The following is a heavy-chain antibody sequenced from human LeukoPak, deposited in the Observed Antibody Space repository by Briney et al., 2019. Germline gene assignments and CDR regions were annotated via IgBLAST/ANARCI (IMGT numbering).Heavy chain of an antibody. D-gene: IGHD6-6*01. CDR1: GFSFSGHW. J-gene: IGHJ4*02. CDR2: ISPTGSTT. V-gene: IGHV3-74*01. Sequence: GGSLRLSCTASGFSFSGHWMHWARQLPGKGLVWVSRISPTGSTTSYADSVKGRFTVSRGNAKNTLYLQVNNLRAEDTAVYYCARGPNSNWSGLDFWGQGTQLTVSS. CDR3: ARGPNSNWSGLDF.